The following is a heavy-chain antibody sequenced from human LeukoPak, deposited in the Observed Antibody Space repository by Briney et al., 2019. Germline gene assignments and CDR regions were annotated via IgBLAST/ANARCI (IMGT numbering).Heavy chain of an antibody. CDR2: IYHSGST. D-gene: IGHD3-10*01. Sequence: PSETLSLTCAVSGGSISSGGYSWSWIRQPPGKGLEWIGYIYHSGSTYYNPSLKSRVTISVDRSKNQFSLKLSSVTAADTAVYYCARETIVRGVITGGNWFDPWGQGTLVTVSS. J-gene: IGHJ5*02. CDR1: GGSISSGGYS. V-gene: IGHV4-30-2*01. CDR3: ARETIVRGVITGGNWFDP.